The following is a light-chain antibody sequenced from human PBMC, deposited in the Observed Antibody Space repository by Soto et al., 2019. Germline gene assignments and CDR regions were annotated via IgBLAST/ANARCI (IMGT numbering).Light chain of an antibody. Sequence: DIQLTQSPSSLSASVGDRVTITCRASQSISSYLSWYQQKPGKAPKLLIYAASSLQSGVPSRFSGSGSGADFTLTISSLQPEDFATYYCQQSYSTITFGQGTRVDIK. CDR1: QSISSY. CDR3: QQSYSTIT. J-gene: IGKJ5*01. V-gene: IGKV1-39*01. CDR2: AAS.